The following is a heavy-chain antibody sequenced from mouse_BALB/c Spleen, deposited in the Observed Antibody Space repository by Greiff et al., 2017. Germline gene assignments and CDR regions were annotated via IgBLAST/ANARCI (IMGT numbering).Heavy chain of an antibody. D-gene: IGHD1-1*01. CDR1: GYTFSSYW. Sequence: QVHVKQSGAELMKPGASVKISCKATGYTFSSYWIEWVKQRPGHGLEWIGEILPGSGSTNYNEKFKGKATFTADTSSNTAYMQLSSLTSEDSAVYYCARLRSTHWYFDVWGAGTTVTVSS. CDR2: ILPGSGST. CDR3: ARLRSTHWYFDV. J-gene: IGHJ1*01. V-gene: IGHV1-9*01.